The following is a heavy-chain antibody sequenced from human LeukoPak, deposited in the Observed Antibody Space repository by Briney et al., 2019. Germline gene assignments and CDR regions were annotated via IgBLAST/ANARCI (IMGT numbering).Heavy chain of an antibody. V-gene: IGHV3-21*01. CDR3: ARGARDYYGSGSYYNSGWFDP. Sequence: PGGSLRLSCAASGFTFSSYSMNWVRQAPGKGLEWVSSISSSSSYIYYADSVKGRFTISRDNAKNSLYLQMNSLRAEGTAVYYCARGARDYYGSGSYYNSGWFDPWGQGTLVTVSS. CDR2: ISSSSSYI. J-gene: IGHJ5*02. CDR1: GFTFSSYS. D-gene: IGHD3-10*01.